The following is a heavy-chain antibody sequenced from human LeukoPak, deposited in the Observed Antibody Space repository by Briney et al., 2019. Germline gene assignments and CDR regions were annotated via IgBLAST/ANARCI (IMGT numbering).Heavy chain of an antibody. V-gene: IGHV4-61*02. CDR3: ARDLYGYYWFDP. J-gene: IGHJ5*02. CDR2: IYTSGSS. CDR1: GGSISSSSYY. Sequence: SQTLSLTCTVSGGSISSSSYYWSRIRQPAGKGLEWIGRIYTSGSSNYNPSLKSRVTISVDTSKNQFSLKLSSVAAADTAVYYCARDLYGYYWFDPWGQGTLVTVSS. D-gene: IGHD5-18*01.